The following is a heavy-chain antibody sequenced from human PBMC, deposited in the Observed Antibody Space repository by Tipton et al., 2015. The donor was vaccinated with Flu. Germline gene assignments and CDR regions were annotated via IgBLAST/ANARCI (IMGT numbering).Heavy chain of an antibody. CDR2: IHYSGSP. D-gene: IGHD3-9*01. V-gene: IGHV4-38-2*02. CDR1: GDSMRRDYF. J-gene: IGHJ4*02. Sequence: TLSLTCTVSGDSMRRDYFWGWIRQAPGKGLEWIGNIHYSGSPHYNPSLKSRVTISVDTSKNQFSLRLNSVTAADTAVYHCARGGLLRYFDWFGEARWGQGTLVTVSS. CDR3: ARGGLLRYFDWFGEAR.